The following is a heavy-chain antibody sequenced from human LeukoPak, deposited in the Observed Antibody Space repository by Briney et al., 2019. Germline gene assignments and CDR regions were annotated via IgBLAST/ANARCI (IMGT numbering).Heavy chain of an antibody. V-gene: IGHV3-23*01. CDR2: ISGSGGST. CDR3: ARVGSIAAAGTYDY. Sequence: PGASLRLSCAASGFTFSSYAMSWVRQAPGKGLEWVSAISGSGGSTYYADSVKGRFTISRDNAKNSLYLQMNSLRAEDTAVYYCARVGSIAAAGTYDYWGQGTLVTVSS. CDR1: GFTFSSYA. J-gene: IGHJ4*02. D-gene: IGHD6-13*01.